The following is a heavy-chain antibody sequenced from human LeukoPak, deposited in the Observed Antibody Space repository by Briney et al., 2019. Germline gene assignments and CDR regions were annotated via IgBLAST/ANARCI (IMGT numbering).Heavy chain of an antibody. CDR3: ARDWGSGWYQVLNRAIFDY. J-gene: IGHJ4*02. CDR1: GYTFTNYG. V-gene: IGHV1-18*01. D-gene: IGHD6-19*01. CDR2: ISAYNGNT. Sequence: ASVKVSCKASGYTFTNYGISWVRQAPGQGLEWMGWISAYNGNTNYAQELQGRVTMTTDTSTSTAYLELRSLRSDDTAMYYCARDWGSGWYQVLNRAIFDYWGQGTLVTVSS.